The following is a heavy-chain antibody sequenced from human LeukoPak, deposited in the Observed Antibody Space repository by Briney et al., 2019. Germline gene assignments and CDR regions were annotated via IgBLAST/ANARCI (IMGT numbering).Heavy chain of an antibody. J-gene: IGHJ5*02. D-gene: IGHD6-13*01. Sequence: PSETLSLTCAVYGGSFSGSYWSWIRQPPGKGLEWIGEINHSGSTNYNPSLKSRVTISVDTSKNQFSLKLSSVTAADTAVYYCARAGQAAAGQARWFDPWGQGTLVTVSS. CDR2: INHSGST. V-gene: IGHV4-34*01. CDR1: GGSFSGSY. CDR3: ARAGQAAAGQARWFDP.